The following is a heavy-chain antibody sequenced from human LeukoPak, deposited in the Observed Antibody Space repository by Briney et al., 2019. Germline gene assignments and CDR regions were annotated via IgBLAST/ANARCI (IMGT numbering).Heavy chain of an antibody. CDR2: ITSSSTYI. J-gene: IGHJ3*02. CDR1: GFSFSSYS. Sequence: PGGSLRLSCAASGFSFSSYSLNWVRPAPRKGLEWVSSITSSSTYIYYADSVKGRFTISRDNAKNSLYLQMNSLRAEDTAVYYCARVSGSGRAFDIWGQGTMVTVSS. V-gene: IGHV3-21*01. CDR3: ARVSGSGRAFDI.